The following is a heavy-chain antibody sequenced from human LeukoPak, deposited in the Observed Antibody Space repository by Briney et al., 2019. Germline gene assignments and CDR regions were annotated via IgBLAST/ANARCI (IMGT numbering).Heavy chain of an antibody. D-gene: IGHD2-21*02. J-gene: IGHJ4*02. V-gene: IGHV1-18*01. CDR2: IIAYIGNT. Sequence: ASVKVSCKASGYTFTSYGISWVRQAPGQGLEWMGWIIAYIGNTNYAQKFQGRVTMTTDASTSTAYMELRSLRSDDTAVYFCARADPRFCGGDCCLDYWGQGTLVTVSS. CDR1: GYTFTSYG. CDR3: ARADPRFCGGDCCLDY.